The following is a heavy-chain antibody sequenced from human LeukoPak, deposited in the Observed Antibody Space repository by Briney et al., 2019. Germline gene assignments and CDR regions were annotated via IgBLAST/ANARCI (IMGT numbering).Heavy chain of an antibody. V-gene: IGHV4-34*01. Sequence: SETLSLTCAVYGGSFSGYYWSWIRQPPGNGLEWIGEINPSGSNTYNPPLKCRVTISVDTSKNQFSLRLSSVTAADTAVYYCARVTVSRYSYGFHYYYYGMDVWGQGTTVTVSS. D-gene: IGHD5-18*01. CDR1: GGSFSGYY. CDR2: INPSGSN. CDR3: ARVTVSRYSYGFHYYYYGMDV. J-gene: IGHJ6*02.